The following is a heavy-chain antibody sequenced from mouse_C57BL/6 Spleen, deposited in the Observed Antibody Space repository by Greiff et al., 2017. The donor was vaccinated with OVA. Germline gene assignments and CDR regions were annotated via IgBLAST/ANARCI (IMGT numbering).Heavy chain of an antibody. CDR3: ARDKLRLDAMDY. V-gene: IGHV1-82*01. CDR1: GYAFSSSW. D-gene: IGHD3-2*02. Sequence: QVQLQQPGAELVKPGASVKISCKASGYAFSSSWMNWVKQRPGKGLEWIGRIYPGDGDTNYNGKFKGKATLTADKSSSTAYMQLSSLTSEDSAVYFCARDKLRLDAMDYWGQGTSVTVSS. J-gene: IGHJ4*01. CDR2: IYPGDGDT.